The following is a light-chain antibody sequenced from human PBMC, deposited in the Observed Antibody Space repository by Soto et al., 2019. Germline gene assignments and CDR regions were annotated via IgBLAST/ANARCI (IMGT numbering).Light chain of an antibody. J-gene: IGKJ2*01. CDR2: DSS. CDR1: QSVSSSY. V-gene: IGKV3-20*01. Sequence: EIVLTQSPGTLSLSPGERATLSCRASQSVSSSYLAWYQQKPGQAPRLLIYDSSRRATGIPDRFSGSRSGTDFTLTISRLEPEDFAVYYCQQYHSSQYTFGQGTKLEIK. CDR3: QQYHSSQYT.